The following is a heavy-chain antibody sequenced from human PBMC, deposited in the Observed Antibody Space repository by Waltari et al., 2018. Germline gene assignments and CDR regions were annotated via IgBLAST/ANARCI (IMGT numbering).Heavy chain of an antibody. CDR1: GFTFSSYG. V-gene: IGHV3-30*03. D-gene: IGHD3-3*01. J-gene: IGHJ6*03. Sequence: QVQLVESGGGVVQPGRSLRLSCEASGFTFSSYGMHWVRQAPGKGLEWVAVISYDGSNKYYADSVKGRFTISRDNSKNTLYLQMNSLRAEYTAVYYCAGRSGYYMDVWGKGTTVTVSS. CDR3: AGRSGYYMDV. CDR2: ISYDGSNK.